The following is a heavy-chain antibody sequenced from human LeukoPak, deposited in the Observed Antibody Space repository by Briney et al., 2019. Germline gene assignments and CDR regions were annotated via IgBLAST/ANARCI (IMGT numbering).Heavy chain of an antibody. D-gene: IGHD2-8*02. CDR3: ARWGNSPVAYGWFDP. Sequence: SETLSLTCAVYGGSFSGYYWSWIRQPPGKGLEWIGEINHSGSTNYNPSLKSRVTISVDTSKNQFFLKLSSVTAADTAVYYCARWGNSPVAYGWFDPWGQGTLVTVSS. J-gene: IGHJ5*02. CDR1: GGSFSGYY. V-gene: IGHV4-34*01. CDR2: INHSGST.